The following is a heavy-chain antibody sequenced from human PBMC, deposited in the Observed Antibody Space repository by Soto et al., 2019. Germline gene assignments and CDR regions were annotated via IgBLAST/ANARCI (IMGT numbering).Heavy chain of an antibody. CDR2: TDPSDSYT. D-gene: IGHD3-3*01. Sequence: GESLKISCKGSGYSFTSYWISWVRQMPGKGLEWMGRTDPSDSYTNYSPSFQGHVTISADKSISTAYLQWSSLKASDTAMYYCARFANYDFWSGGSDYYYGMDVWGQGTTVTVSS. CDR1: GYSFTSYW. V-gene: IGHV5-10-1*01. J-gene: IGHJ6*02. CDR3: ARFANYDFWSGGSDYYYGMDV.